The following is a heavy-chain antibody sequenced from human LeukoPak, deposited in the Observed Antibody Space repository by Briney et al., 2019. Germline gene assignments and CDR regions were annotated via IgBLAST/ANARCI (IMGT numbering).Heavy chain of an antibody. V-gene: IGHV3-21*01. Sequence: GGSLRLSCAASGFTFSSYSMNWVRQAPGKGLEWVSSISSSSSYIYYADSVKGRFTISRDNAKNSLYLQMNSLRAEDTAVYYCARGHSGSYLHAIDYWGQGTLVTVSS. J-gene: IGHJ4*02. D-gene: IGHD1-26*01. CDR1: GFTFSSYS. CDR3: ARGHSGSYLHAIDY. CDR2: ISSSSSYI.